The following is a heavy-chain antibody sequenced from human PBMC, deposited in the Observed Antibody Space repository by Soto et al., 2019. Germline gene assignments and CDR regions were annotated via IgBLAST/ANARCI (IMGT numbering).Heavy chain of an antibody. V-gene: IGHV3-30-3*01. CDR2: ISGDATSK. J-gene: IGHJ1*01. CDR3: AREEESSGHAGTFQH. D-gene: IGHD3-22*01. CDR1: GLSFTTSI. Sequence: QVQLVESGGDLVQPGRSLRLSCAASGLSFTTSIMHWVRQSPEKGLEWIAVISGDATSKIYTDSLKGRFTISRANSKNTLYLEMNSLTAEDTAVYYCAREEESSGHAGTFQHWGQGTLVTVSA.